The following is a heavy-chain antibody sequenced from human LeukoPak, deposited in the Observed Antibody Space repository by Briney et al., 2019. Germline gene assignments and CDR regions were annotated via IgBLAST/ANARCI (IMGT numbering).Heavy chain of an antibody. J-gene: IGHJ4*02. Sequence: ASVKVSCKASGCTFTSYGISWVRQAPGQGLEWMGWISAYNGNTNYAQKLQGRVTMTTDTSTSTAYMELRSLRSDDAAVYYCARYDDYGSGSDYWGQGTLVTVSS. CDR3: ARYDDYGSGSDY. CDR1: GCTFTSYG. CDR2: ISAYNGNT. V-gene: IGHV1-18*01. D-gene: IGHD3-10*01.